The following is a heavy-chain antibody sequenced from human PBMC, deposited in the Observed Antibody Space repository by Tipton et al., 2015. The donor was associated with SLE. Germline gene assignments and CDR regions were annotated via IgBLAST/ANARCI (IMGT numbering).Heavy chain of an antibody. V-gene: IGHV3-23*03. CDR1: GFTFSNYA. Sequence: SLRLSCATSGFTFSNYAINWVRQAPGKGLEWVSVIFSGGNTFYADSVKGRFSISRDNFKNTLYLQMNSLRPEDTAVYYCAKSQWTSGVALDYCGQGTLVTVSS. J-gene: IGHJ4*02. D-gene: IGHD6-19*01. CDR3: AKSQWTSGVALDY. CDR2: IFSGGNT.